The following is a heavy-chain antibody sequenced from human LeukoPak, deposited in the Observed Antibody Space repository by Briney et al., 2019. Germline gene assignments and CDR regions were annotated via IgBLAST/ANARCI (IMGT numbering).Heavy chain of an antibody. CDR1: AFTFSSYW. D-gene: IGHD3-16*01. CDR3: ASSDYVWGKPFYFDY. Sequence: PGGSLRLSCAASAFTFSSYWMSWVRQAPGKGLEWVSSISTNSGYIYYADSVMGRFTISRDNARNSLYLQMNSLRPEDTAVYYCASSDYVWGKPFYFDYWGQGTLVTVSS. CDR2: ISTNSGYI. V-gene: IGHV3-21*01. J-gene: IGHJ4*02.